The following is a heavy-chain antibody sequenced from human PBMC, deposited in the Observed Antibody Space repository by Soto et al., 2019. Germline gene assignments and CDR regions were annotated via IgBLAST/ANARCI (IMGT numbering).Heavy chain of an antibody. CDR3: AKGQDIPIFDHFEP. V-gene: IGHV3-23*01. CDR2: ISGGGSST. D-gene: IGHD3-3*01. CDR1: GLSFNLFA. J-gene: IGHJ5*02. Sequence: PGGSLRLSCSASGFTASGLSFNLFAMNWVRQAPGKGLEWVSSISGGGSSTYYADSVKGRFTVSRDNSKNTLYLEMNSLGDDDTAVYYCAKGQDIPIFDHFEPWGPGTLFTVSS.